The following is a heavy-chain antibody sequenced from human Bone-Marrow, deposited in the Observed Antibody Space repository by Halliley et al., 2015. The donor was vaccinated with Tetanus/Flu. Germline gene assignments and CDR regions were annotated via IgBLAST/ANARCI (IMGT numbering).Heavy chain of an antibody. CDR3: ARDMDTGYYIFDH. J-gene: IGHJ4*02. Sequence: MGWISGYNWNQKYPQRLQGRVTLTKDTTTGPAYMELRSLRSDDTAIYYCARDMDTGYYIFDHWGQGTLVTVSS. V-gene: IGHV1-18*01. CDR2: ISGYNWNQ. D-gene: IGHD5-12*01.